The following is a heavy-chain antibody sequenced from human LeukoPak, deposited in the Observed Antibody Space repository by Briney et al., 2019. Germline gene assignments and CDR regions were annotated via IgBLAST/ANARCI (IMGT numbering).Heavy chain of an antibody. CDR2: INHYWST. CDR3: ASGASTEYSSSSDSPNWFDP. V-gene: IGHV4-34*01. J-gene: IGHJ5*02. Sequence: PSETLSLTCAVYGGSFSGYYWNWIRQPPGKGLEWIGEINHYWSTNYNPSLKSRVTISVDTSKNQFSLKLSSVTAADTAVYYCASGASTEYSSSSDSPNWFDPWGQGTLLTVSS. D-gene: IGHD6-6*01. CDR1: GGSFSGYY.